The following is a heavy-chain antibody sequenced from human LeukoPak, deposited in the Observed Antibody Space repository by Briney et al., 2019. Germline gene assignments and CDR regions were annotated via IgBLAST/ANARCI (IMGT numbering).Heavy chain of an antibody. Sequence: GGSLRLSCAASGFTFSRHGMHWVRQAPGKGLEWVAVIWYDGSNKYYADSVKGRSTISRDNSKNTLYLQMNSLRAEDTAVYYCARRGRGVMFSYYGMDVWGQGTTVTVSS. D-gene: IGHD3-10*01. J-gene: IGHJ6*02. V-gene: IGHV3-33*01. CDR1: GFTFSRHG. CDR2: IWYDGSNK. CDR3: ARRGRGVMFSYYGMDV.